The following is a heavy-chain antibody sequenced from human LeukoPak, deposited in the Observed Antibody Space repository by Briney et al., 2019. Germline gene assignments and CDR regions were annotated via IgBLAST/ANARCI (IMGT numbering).Heavy chain of an antibody. Sequence: GASVKVSCKASGYTFTSNAMNWVRQAPGQGLEWMGWINTNTGNPTYAQGFTGRFVFSLDTSVSTAYLQISSLKAEDTAVYYCARDAFLEWLSLRVQRNYYYYYYMDVWGKGTTVTVSS. D-gene: IGHD3-3*01. V-gene: IGHV7-4-1*02. CDR2: INTNTGNP. CDR3: ARDAFLEWLSLRVQRNYYYYYYMDV. CDR1: GYTFTSNA. J-gene: IGHJ6*03.